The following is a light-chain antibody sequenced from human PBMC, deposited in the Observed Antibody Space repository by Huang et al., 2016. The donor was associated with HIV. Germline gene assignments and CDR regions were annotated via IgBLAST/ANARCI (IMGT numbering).Light chain of an antibody. CDR2: YAY. V-gene: IGKV3-11*01. CDR3: QQRSNWPPA. J-gene: IGKJ5*01. Sequence: EIVLTQSPATRSLSPGERATMSCRASQSVSSSVAWYQQKPGQAPRLRIYYAYKRDTGIPARFSGSGSGTDFTLTISSLEPEDFAVYYCQQRSNWPPAFGQGTRLEIK. CDR1: QSVSSS.